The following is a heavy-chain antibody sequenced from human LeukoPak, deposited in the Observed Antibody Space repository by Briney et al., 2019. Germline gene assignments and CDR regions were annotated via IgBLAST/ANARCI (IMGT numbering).Heavy chain of an antibody. Sequence: ASVKVSCKASGYTFTNYYIHWVRQAPGQGLEWMGWINPNSGDTKYALKFQGRVTMTRDTSISTAYMELSRLRSDDTAVYYCATQRGSYLWGTDFDYWGQGTLVTVSS. V-gene: IGHV1-2*02. CDR3: ATQRGSYLWGTDFDY. D-gene: IGHD3-16*01. CDR2: INPNSGDT. J-gene: IGHJ4*02. CDR1: GYTFTNYY.